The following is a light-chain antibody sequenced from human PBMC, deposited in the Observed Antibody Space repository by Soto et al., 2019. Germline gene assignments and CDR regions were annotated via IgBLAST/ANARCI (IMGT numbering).Light chain of an antibody. V-gene: IGKV1-9*01. Sequence: DIQLTQSPSFLSASVGDRVTITCRASQGLSSYLAWYHQKPGKAPKLLIYDASTLQSGVPSRFSGSGSGTEFALTISSLQPEDFATYYCQQLDSYPITFGQGTRLDIK. CDR3: QQLDSYPIT. J-gene: IGKJ5*01. CDR2: DAS. CDR1: QGLSSY.